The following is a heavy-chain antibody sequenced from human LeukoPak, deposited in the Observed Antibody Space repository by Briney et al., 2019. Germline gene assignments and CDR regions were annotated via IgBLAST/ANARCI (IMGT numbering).Heavy chain of an antibody. CDR1: GGSISSGGYY. CDR2: IYYSGST. D-gene: IGHD3-10*01. CDR3: ARGSVVRGVPFDY. J-gene: IGHJ4*02. Sequence: SETLSLTCAVSGGSISSGGYYWSWIRQHPGKGLEWIGYIYYSGSTYYNPSLKSRVTISVDTSKNQFSLKLSSVTAADTAVYYCARGSVVRGVPFDYWGQGTLVTVSS. V-gene: IGHV4-31*11.